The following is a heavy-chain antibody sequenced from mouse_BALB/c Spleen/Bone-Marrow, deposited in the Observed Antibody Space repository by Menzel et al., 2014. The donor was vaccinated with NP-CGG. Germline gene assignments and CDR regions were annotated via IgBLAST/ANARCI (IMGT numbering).Heavy chain of an antibody. CDR2: IYYSGST. D-gene: IGHD2-1*01. CDR1: GYSITGGYS. CDR3: ARDGNYDYFDY. J-gene: IGHJ2*01. Sequence: EVQGVESGPDLVKPSQSLSLTCTVTGYSITGGYSWHWIRQFPGNKLEWMGYIYYSGSTNYNPSLKSRISITRDTSKNQFFLQLNSVTTEDTATYYCARDGNYDYFDYWGQGTTLTVSS. V-gene: IGHV3-1*02.